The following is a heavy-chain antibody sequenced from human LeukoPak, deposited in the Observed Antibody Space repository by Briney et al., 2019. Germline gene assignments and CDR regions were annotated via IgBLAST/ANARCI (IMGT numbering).Heavy chain of an antibody. V-gene: IGHV4-39*07. Sequence: SETLSLTCTVSGGSISSSSYYWGWIRQPPGKGLEWIGSIYHSGSTYYNPSLKSRVTISVDRSKNQFSLKLSSVTAADTAVYYCARVFQYDSSVTNAFDIWGQGTMVTVSS. CDR2: IYHSGST. J-gene: IGHJ3*02. D-gene: IGHD3-22*01. CDR1: GGSISSSSYY. CDR3: ARVFQYDSSVTNAFDI.